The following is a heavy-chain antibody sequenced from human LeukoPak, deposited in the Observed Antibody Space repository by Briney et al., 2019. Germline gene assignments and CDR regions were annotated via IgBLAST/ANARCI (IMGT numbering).Heavy chain of an antibody. J-gene: IGHJ4*02. D-gene: IGHD5-18*01. CDR3: AREGRVDSAVVLFDY. CDR2: INPNSGGT. V-gene: IGHV1-2*02. CDR1: GYTFTGYY. Sequence: ASVPVSFKASGYTFTGYYMHWVRQAPGQGLEWMGWINPNSGGTNYAQKFQGGVTMTRDTSISTAYMELRRLRSDDTAVYYCAREGRVDSAVVLFDYWGQGTLVTVSS.